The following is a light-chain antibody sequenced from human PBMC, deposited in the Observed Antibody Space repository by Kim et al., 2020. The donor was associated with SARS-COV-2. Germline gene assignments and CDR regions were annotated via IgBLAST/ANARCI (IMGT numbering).Light chain of an antibody. CDR3: QQYSDWRPIT. CDR2: GAS. CDR1: RRISSN. Sequence: SPGERVTLSCRAARRISSNFAWYQQKPGQAPRRLISGASTRATNIPSRFSGSGSGREFTLTITTLQSEDFAIYYCQQYSDWRPITFGQGTRLEIK. V-gene: IGKV3-15*01. J-gene: IGKJ5*01.